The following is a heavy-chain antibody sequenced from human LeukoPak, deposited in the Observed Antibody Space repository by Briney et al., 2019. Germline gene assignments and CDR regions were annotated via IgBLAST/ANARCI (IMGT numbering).Heavy chain of an antibody. CDR2: INPKNAGT. Sequence: ASVKVSCKASGYTFTGHYIHWVRQAPGQGLEWMGWINPKNAGTNYAQKFQGRVTMTRDTSISTAYMELSRLRSDDTAVYYCARIDSGYDSFDYWGQGTLVTVSS. CDR3: ARIDSGYDSFDY. V-gene: IGHV1-2*02. CDR1: GYTFTGHY. D-gene: IGHD5-12*01. J-gene: IGHJ4*02.